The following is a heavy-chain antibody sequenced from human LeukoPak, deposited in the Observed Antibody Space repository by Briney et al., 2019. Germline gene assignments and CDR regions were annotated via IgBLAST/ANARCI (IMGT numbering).Heavy chain of an antibody. V-gene: IGHV1-18*04. CDR2: ISAYNGNT. J-gene: IGHJ4*02. D-gene: IGHD2-2*01. CDR1: GYTFTSYG. CDR3: ARDSLGYCSSTSCSIPHY. Sequence: GASVKVSYKASGYTFTSYGISWVRQAPGQGLEWMVWISAYNGNTNYAQKLQGRVTMTTDTSTSTAYMELRSLRSDDTAVYYCARDSLGYCSSTSCSIPHYWGQGTLVTVSS.